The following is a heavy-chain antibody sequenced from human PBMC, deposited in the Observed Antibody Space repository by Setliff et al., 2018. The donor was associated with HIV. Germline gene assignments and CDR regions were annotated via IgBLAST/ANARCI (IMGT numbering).Heavy chain of an antibody. J-gene: IGHJ6*03. V-gene: IGHV3-30*02. D-gene: IGHD3-3*01. Sequence: PGGSLRLSCAASGFTFSNYGMHWVRQAPGKGQEWVIFIRYDGSDNYYIDSVKGRFTISRDNSKNTLYLQMNSLRDEDTAVYYCAKDVGGGSGHYPLYMGVWGKGTTVTVSS. CDR2: IRYDGSDN. CDR1: GFTFSNYG. CDR3: AKDVGGGSGHYPLYMGV.